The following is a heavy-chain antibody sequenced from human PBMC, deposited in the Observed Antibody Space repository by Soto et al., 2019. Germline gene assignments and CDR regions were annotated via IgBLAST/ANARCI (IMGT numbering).Heavy chain of an antibody. CDR1: GYSFTSYW. V-gene: IGHV5-51*01. J-gene: IGHJ6*02. CDR2: IYPGDSDT. CDR3: ASANWNYGNYYYYGMDV. Sequence: PGESLKISCKGSGYSFTSYWIGWVRQMPGKGLGWMGIIYPGDSDTRYSPSFQGQVTISADKSISTAYLQWSSLKASDTAMYYCASANWNYGNYYYYGMDVWGQGTTVTVSS. D-gene: IGHD1-7*01.